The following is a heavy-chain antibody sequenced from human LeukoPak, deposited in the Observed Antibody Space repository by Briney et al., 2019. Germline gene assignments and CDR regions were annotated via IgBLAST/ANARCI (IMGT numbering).Heavy chain of an antibody. Sequence: SETLSLTCTVSGGSIRSSSYYWGWIRQPPGKGLEWIGSIYYSGSTYYNPSLKSRVTISVDTSKSQFSLKLSSVTAGDTAVYYCARHSSGSGIEAFDIWGQRTMVTVSS. J-gene: IGHJ3*02. CDR3: ARHSSGSGIEAFDI. CDR2: IYYSGST. V-gene: IGHV4-39*01. D-gene: IGHD3-10*01. CDR1: GGSIRSSSYY.